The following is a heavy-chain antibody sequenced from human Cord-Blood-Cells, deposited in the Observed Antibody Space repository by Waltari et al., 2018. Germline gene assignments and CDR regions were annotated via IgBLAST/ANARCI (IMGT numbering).Heavy chain of an antibody. D-gene: IGHD6-19*01. CDR1: GGSFSGYY. J-gene: IGHJ3*02. CDR3: ARLAVAGTGDAFDI. CDR2: INHSGST. Sequence: QVQLQQWGAGLLKPSETLSLTCAVYGGSFSGYYWSWIRQPPGKGLEWIGEINHSGSTNYTTSLKSRVTISVDTSKNQFSLKLSSVTAADTAVYYCARLAVAGTGDAFDIWGQGTMVTDSS. V-gene: IGHV4-34*01.